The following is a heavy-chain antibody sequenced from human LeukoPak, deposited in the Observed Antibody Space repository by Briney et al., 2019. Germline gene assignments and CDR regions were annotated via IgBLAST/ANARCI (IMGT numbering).Heavy chain of an antibody. Sequence: SQTLSLTCTVSGASISSGNYYWSWIRRPPGKGLEWIGYIYHSESTYYNPSLNSRVTLSVDTSKNQFSLQLDSVTPEDTAVYYCARDSSSWGAFDIWGQGTMVTVSS. D-gene: IGHD6-13*01. V-gene: IGHV4-30-2*01. CDR2: IYHSEST. CDR1: GASISSGNYY. CDR3: ARDSSSWGAFDI. J-gene: IGHJ3*02.